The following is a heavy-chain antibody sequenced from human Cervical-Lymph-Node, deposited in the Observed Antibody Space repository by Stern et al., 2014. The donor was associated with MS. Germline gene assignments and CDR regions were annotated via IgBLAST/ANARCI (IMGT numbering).Heavy chain of an antibody. V-gene: IGHV1-8*01. CDR2: INPNRYNA. Sequence: QVQLVQPGAEVKTPGASVKVSCTASGYPFTSFDINWVRQATGQALECMGLINPNRYNAGYAQMFQGRVTMTRKTSISAVDMELSSLRSEDTAVYYGARTSGWYGYDALELWGQGAMVTVSS. CDR1: GYPFTSFD. D-gene: IGHD6-19*01. J-gene: IGHJ3*01. CDR3: ARTSGWYGYDALEL.